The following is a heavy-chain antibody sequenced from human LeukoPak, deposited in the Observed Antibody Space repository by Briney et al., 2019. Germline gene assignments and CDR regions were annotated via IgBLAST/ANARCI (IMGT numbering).Heavy chain of an antibody. CDR1: GGSISSSSYY. Sequence: SETLSLTCTVSGGSISSSSYYWGWIRQPPGKGLEWIGSLYYTGSSYYNPSLKSRATISVDTSKNQFSLRLSSVTAADTAVYYCARWVVTAIRGAFDIWGQGTMVTVSS. V-gene: IGHV4-39*07. D-gene: IGHD2-21*02. CDR2: LYYTGSS. CDR3: ARWVVTAIRGAFDI. J-gene: IGHJ3*02.